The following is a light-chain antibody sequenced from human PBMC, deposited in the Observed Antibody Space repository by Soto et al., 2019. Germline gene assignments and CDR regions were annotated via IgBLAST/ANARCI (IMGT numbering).Light chain of an antibody. CDR1: QSVSSSY. V-gene: IGKV3-20*01. Sequence: EGVLTKTQRNLSLSPGERATLSCRASQSVSSSYLAWYQQKPGQAPRLLIYGASSRATGIPDRFSGSGSGTDFTLTISRLEPEDFAVYYCQQYGSSLRTFCQRGNVDIK. J-gene: IGKJ1*01. CDR3: QQYGSSLRT. CDR2: GAS.